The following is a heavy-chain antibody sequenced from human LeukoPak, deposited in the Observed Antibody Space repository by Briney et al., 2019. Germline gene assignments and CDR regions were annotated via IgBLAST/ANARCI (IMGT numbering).Heavy chain of an antibody. CDR2: INTNTGNP. D-gene: IGHD3-10*01. V-gene: IGHV7-4-1*02. J-gene: IGHJ4*02. CDR1: GYTFTDYA. CDR3: ARNNADGEGRFSY. Sequence: GASVKVSCKASGYTFTDYAMNWVRQAPGQGLEWMGWINTNTGNPTYAQDFTGRFVFSLDTSVSTAYLQISSLTAEDTAVYYCARNNADGEGRFSYWGQGTLVTVSS.